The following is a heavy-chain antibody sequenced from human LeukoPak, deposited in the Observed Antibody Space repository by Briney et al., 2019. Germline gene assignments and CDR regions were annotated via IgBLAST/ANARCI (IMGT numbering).Heavy chain of an antibody. J-gene: IGHJ6*03. Sequence: SETLSLTCTVSGGSISSSSYYWSWIRQPPGKGLEWIGYIYYSGSTNYNPSLKSRVTISVDTSKNQFSLKLSSVTAADTAVYYCARTTEGGYTYGYFYYYYMDVWGKGTTVTISS. V-gene: IGHV4-61*01. CDR2: IYYSGST. CDR3: ARTTEGGYTYGYFYYYYMDV. CDR1: GGSISSSSYY. D-gene: IGHD5-18*01.